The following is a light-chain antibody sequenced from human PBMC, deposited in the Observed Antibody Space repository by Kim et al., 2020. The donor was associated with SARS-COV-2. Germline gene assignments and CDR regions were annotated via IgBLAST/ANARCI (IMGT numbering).Light chain of an antibody. CDR3: QSRDSGGNVV. CDR1: SLRSFY. CDR2: GKN. V-gene: IGLV3-19*01. J-gene: IGLJ2*01. Sequence: SSELTQDPAVSVALGQTVKITCRGDSLRSFYASWYQQRPGQAPLLVIYGKNTRPSGIPDRLSGSASGNTASLTITGVQAEDEADFYCQSRDSGGNVVFGGGTQLTVL.